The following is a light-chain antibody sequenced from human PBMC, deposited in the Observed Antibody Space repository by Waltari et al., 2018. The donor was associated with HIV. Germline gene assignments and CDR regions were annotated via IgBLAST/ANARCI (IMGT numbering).Light chain of an antibody. CDR2: AAS. V-gene: IGKV1-39*01. CDR1: QSISTF. J-gene: IGKJ4*01. CDR3: QQTYSIPPT. Sequence: DIQMTQSPSSLSASVGDRVTITCRASQSISTFLNWYQQKPGKAPKLLIYAASSLQTGVPSRFSGSGSGTDFALTISSLQPEDFATYYCQQTYSIPPTFGGGTKVETK.